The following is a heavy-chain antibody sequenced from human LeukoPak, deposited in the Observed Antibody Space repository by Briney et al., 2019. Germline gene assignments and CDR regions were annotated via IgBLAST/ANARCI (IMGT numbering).Heavy chain of an antibody. Sequence: GGSLRLSCAASGFTFSSYAMSWVRQAPGRGLEWVSAISGSGGSTYYADSVKGRFTISRDNSKNTLYLQMNGLRAEDTAVYYCAKDLWGYTSHSTSYYFDYWGQGTLVTVSS. J-gene: IGHJ4*02. CDR2: ISGSGGST. V-gene: IGHV3-23*01. CDR3: AKDLWGYTSHSTSYYFDY. CDR1: GFTFSSYA. D-gene: IGHD6-13*01.